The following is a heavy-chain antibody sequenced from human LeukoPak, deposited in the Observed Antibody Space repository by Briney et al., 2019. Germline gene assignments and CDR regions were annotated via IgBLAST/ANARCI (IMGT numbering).Heavy chain of an antibody. CDR2: IYSGGST. CDR1: GFTVSSNY. J-gene: IGHJ4*02. CDR3: ARLDYDFWSGYSRYYFDY. D-gene: IGHD3-3*01. V-gene: IGHV3-53*01. Sequence: GGSLRLSCAASGFTVSSNYMSWVRQAPGKGLEWVSVIYSGGSTCYADSVKGRFTISRDNSKNTLYLQMNSLRAEDTAVYYCARLDYDFWSGYSRYYFDYWGQGTLVTVSS.